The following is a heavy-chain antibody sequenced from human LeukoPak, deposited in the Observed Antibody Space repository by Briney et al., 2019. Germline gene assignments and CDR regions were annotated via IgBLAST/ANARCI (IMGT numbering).Heavy chain of an antibody. J-gene: IGHJ6*02. CDR2: ISAYNGNT. Sequence: ASVKVSCKASGYTLTSYGISWVRQAPGQGLEWMGWISAYNGNTNYAQKLQGRVTMTTDTSTSTAYMELRSLRSDDTAVYYCARDPPRTGSVPAYYYGMDVWGQGTTVTVSS. CDR3: ARDPPRTGSVPAYYYGMDV. V-gene: IGHV1-18*01. D-gene: IGHD2-2*01. CDR1: GYTLTSYG.